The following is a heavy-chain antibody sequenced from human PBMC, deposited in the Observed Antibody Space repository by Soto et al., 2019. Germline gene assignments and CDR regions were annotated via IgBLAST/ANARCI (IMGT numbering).Heavy chain of an antibody. J-gene: IGHJ4*02. Sequence: GGSLRLCCAASGFTFSSYGMHWVRQAPGKGLEWVAVISYDGSNKYYADSVKGRFTISRDNSKNTLYLQMISLRAEDTAVYYCARDVGTTAYLDYWGQGT. D-gene: IGHD1-1*01. CDR1: GFTFSSYG. V-gene: IGHV3-30*03. CDR2: ISYDGSNK. CDR3: ARDVGTTAYLDY.